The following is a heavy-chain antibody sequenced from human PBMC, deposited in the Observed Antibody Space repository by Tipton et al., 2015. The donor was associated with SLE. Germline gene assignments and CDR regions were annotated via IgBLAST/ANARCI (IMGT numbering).Heavy chain of an antibody. D-gene: IGHD5-18*01. CDR3: ASGFRYSFGYPFDY. Sequence: TLSLTCTVSGGSISSHYWSWIRQPPGKGLEWIGRIYTSGSTNYNPSLKRRVTISLDTSKNQFSLKLTSVTAADTTVYFCASGFRYSFGYPFDYWGQGTLVPVSS. CDR2: IYTSGST. J-gene: IGHJ4*02. CDR1: GGSISSHY. V-gene: IGHV4-4*08.